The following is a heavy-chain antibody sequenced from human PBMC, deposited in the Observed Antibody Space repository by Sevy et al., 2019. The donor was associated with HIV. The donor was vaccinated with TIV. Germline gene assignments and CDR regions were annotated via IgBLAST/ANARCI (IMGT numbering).Heavy chain of an antibody. CDR3: ARDKGIAARRVPPRYNYGMDV. V-gene: IGHV1-69*13. CDR2: IIPIFGTA. Sequence: ASVKVSCKASGGTFSSYAISWVRQAPGQGLEWMGGIIPIFGTANYAQKFQGRVTITADESTSTAYMELSSLRSEDTAVYYCARDKGIAARRVPPRYNYGMDVWGQGTTVTVSS. D-gene: IGHD6-6*01. CDR1: GGTFSSYA. J-gene: IGHJ6*02.